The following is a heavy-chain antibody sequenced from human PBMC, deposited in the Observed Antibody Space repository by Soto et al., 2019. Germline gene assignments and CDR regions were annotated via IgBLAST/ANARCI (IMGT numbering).Heavy chain of an antibody. Sequence: QVHLVQSGAEVKKPGASVKVSCKGSGYAFTTYGITWVRQAPGQGLEWMGWISDHNGNTNYAQKLQGRVTVTRDTSTSPAYMELRSLRFGDTAVYYCARGRYGDYWGQGALVSVSS. CDR3: ARGRYGDY. CDR2: ISDHNGNT. D-gene: IGHD1-1*01. CDR1: GYAFTTYG. J-gene: IGHJ4*02. V-gene: IGHV1-18*01.